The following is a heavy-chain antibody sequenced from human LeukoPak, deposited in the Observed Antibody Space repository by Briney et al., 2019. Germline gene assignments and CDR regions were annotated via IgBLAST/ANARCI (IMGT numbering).Heavy chain of an antibody. CDR1: GGSISTYY. D-gene: IGHD3-3*01. J-gene: IGHJ6*02. V-gene: IGHV4-59*01. CDR3: TRSRVMDV. CDR2: IYYTGNT. Sequence: PSETLSLTCTVFGGSISTYYWSWIRQPPGKGLEWIGYIYYTGNTNYNPSLKSRVTMSIDTSKNQFSLRLSSVTAADTAVYYCTRSRVMDVWGQGTTVTVSS.